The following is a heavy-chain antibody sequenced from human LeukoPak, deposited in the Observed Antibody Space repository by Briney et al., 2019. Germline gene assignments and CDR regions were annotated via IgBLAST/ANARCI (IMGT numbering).Heavy chain of an antibody. CDR2: ISGSGGSA. J-gene: IGHJ4*02. CDR3: AKVYSSSWYYFDY. D-gene: IGHD6-13*01. Sequence: GGSLRLSCAASGFTFSSYAMSWVRQAPGKGLEWVSAISGSGGSAYYADSVKGRFTISRDNSKNTLYLQMNSLRAEDTAVYYCAKVYSSSWYYFDYWGQGTLVTVSS. V-gene: IGHV3-23*01. CDR1: GFTFSSYA.